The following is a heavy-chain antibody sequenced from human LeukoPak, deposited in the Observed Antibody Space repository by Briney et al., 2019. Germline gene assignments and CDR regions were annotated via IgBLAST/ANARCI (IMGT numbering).Heavy chain of an antibody. CDR2: ISTMGNYI. J-gene: IGHJ5*02. CDR1: GFDFSTYA. D-gene: IGHD5-12*01. CDR3: SRDRLGGLDL. V-gene: IGHV3-21*01. Sequence: GGSLRLSCAASGFDFSTYAINWVRQAPGKGLEWVSSISTMGNYIFYGDSVKGRFTISRDNAKNSVYLQMTSLRPEDTAVYYCSRDRLGGLDLWGQGTLVTVSS.